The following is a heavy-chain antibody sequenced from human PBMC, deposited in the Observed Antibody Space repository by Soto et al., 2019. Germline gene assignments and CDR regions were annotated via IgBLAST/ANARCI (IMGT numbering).Heavy chain of an antibody. D-gene: IGHD4-17*01. J-gene: IGHJ4*02. V-gene: IGHV1-8*01. CDR2: MNPNSGNT. CDR3: VRGLHGDLNFDY. CDR1: GYTFTSYD. Sequence: QVQLVQSGAEVKKPGASVKVSCKASGYTFTSYDINWVRQATGQGLEWMGWMNPNSGNTGYSQKCQGSVTMTRNTSISTAYMELSSLRSEATAVYYCVRGLHGDLNFDYWGQGTLVTVSS.